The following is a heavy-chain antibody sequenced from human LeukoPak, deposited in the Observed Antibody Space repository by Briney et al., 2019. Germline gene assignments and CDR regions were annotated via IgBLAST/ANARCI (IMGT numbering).Heavy chain of an antibody. Sequence: SETLSLTCTVSGGSISSHYWSWIRQPPGKGLGWIGFLFYSGRTKYNPSLQSRVTISVDTSENNFSLKLTSVTAADTAVYYCARLLDNDSSGDPDTFDMWGQGTVVTVSS. CDR2: LFYSGRT. J-gene: IGHJ3*02. CDR1: GGSISSHY. V-gene: IGHV4-59*11. D-gene: IGHD3-22*01. CDR3: ARLLDNDSSGDPDTFDM.